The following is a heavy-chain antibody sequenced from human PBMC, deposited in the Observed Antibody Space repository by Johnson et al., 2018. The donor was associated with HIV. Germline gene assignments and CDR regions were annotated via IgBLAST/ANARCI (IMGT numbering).Heavy chain of an antibody. D-gene: IGHD3/OR15-3a*01. CDR3: GKDMGASKDDEWATDYYDFWIAYPVQDPRAVVGAFDV. J-gene: IGHJ3*01. V-gene: IGHV3-20*04. CDR1: GSTFNDYG. Sequence: VQLVEPGGGVVRPGGSLRLSCAATGSTFNDYGMSWVRQVPGKGPEWVSGINWNGRNTAYADSVKGRFTVSSDISNNTLPLQMNSLRREDTTVYYCGKDMGASKDDEWATDYYDFWIAYPVQDPRAVVGAFDVWGQGTMVTVSS. CDR2: INWNGRNT.